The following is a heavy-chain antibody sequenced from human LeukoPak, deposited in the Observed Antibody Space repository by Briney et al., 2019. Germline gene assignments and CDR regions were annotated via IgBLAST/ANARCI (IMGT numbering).Heavy chain of an antibody. V-gene: IGHV4-39*01. D-gene: IGHD3-10*01. CDR2: IYYSGST. J-gene: IGHJ4*02. CDR3: ASNVYYYGSGSYWNF. CDR1: GGSISSSSYY. Sequence: SETLSLTCTVSGGSISSSSYYWGWIRQPPGKGLEWIGSIYYSGSTYYNPSLKSRVTISVDTSKNQFSLKLSSVTAADTAVYYCASNVYYYGSGSYWNFWGQGTLVTVSS.